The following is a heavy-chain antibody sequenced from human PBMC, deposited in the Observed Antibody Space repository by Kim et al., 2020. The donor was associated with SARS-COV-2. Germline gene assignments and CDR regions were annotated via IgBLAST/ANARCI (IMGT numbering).Heavy chain of an antibody. CDR1: GGSITSGSSH. CDR3: ARHRYGGNSADY. D-gene: IGHD2-21*02. Sequence: SETLSLTCTVSGGSITSGSSHWGWIRQPPGKGLEWIGSMYYSGNTYYRPSLKGRVTISADTSKNQFSLKLDSVTAADTAMYYCARHRYGGNSADYWGQGTLVTVSS. CDR2: MYYSGNT. J-gene: IGHJ4*02. V-gene: IGHV4-39*01.